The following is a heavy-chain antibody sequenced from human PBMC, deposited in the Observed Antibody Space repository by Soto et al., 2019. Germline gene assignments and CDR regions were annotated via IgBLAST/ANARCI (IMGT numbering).Heavy chain of an antibody. V-gene: IGHV3-7*01. CDR1: GFTFRSYW. CDR3: ASDRSGGPIVVPWFDP. J-gene: IGHJ5*02. Sequence: EVQLVESGGCLVQPGGSLRLSCAASGFTFRSYWMSWVRQAPGKGLEWVANIKQDGSEKYYVDSVKGRFTISRDNAKNSRYLQMNSLSAEDTAVYYCASDRSGGPIVVPWFDPWGQGTLVTVSS. CDR2: IKQDGSEK. D-gene: IGHD2-15*01.